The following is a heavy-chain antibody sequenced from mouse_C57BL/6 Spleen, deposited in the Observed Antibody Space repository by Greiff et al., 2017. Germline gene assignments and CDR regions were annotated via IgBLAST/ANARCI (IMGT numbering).Heavy chain of an antibody. CDR1: GYTFTSYT. Sequence: QVQLQQSGAELARPGASVKMSCKASGYTFTSYTMHWVKQRPGQGLEWIGYINPSSGYTKYNQKFKDKATLTADKSSSTAYMQLSSLTSEDSAVYYWASPATVVPHYYAMDYWGQGTSVTVSS. CDR2: INPSSGYT. CDR3: ASPATVVPHYYAMDY. V-gene: IGHV1-4*01. J-gene: IGHJ4*01. D-gene: IGHD1-1*01.